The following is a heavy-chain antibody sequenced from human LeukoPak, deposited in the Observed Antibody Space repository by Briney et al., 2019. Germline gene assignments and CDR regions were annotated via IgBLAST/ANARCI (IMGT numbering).Heavy chain of an antibody. CDR2: IYTSGST. J-gene: IGHJ6*02. V-gene: IGHV3-66*02. D-gene: IGHD4-11*01. CDR1: EFTVSSNY. CDR3: ARVGTTVSTNYYGMDV. Sequence: GGSLRLSCVASEFTVSSNYMNWVRQAPGKGLEWVSFIYTSGSTYYADSVRGRFTISRDNSKNTLYLEMNSLRAEGTAVYYCARVGTTVSTNYYGMDVWGQGTTVTVSS.